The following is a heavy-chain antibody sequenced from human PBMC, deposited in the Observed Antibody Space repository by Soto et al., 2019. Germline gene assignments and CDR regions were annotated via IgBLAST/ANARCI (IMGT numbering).Heavy chain of an antibody. V-gene: IGHV3-23*01. CDR3: AKVVAGYYFDY. D-gene: IGHD6-19*01. J-gene: IGHJ4*02. Sequence: GGSLRLSCAASGFTFSSYAMSWVRQAPGKGLEWVSAISGSGGSTYYAESVKGRFTISRDNSKNTLYLQRNSLRADDTAVYYCAKVVAGYYFDYWGQGTLVTVSS. CDR2: ISGSGGST. CDR1: GFTFSSYA.